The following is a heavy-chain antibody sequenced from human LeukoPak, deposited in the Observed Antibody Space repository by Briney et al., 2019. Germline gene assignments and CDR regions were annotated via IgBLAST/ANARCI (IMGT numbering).Heavy chain of an antibody. CDR1: GDSISSSY. V-gene: IGHV4-59*01. CDR3: ARGYYDRSGSSNPFDS. J-gene: IGHJ4*02. CDR2: VHYTGKT. Sequence: PSETLSLTCTVSGDSISSSYWSWIRQPPGKRLEWVGYVHYTGKTNYNPSLNNRATISVDMSKNQFSLTLTSVTLGDTAVYYCARGYYDRSGSSNPFDSWGQGTLVTVSA. D-gene: IGHD3-22*01.